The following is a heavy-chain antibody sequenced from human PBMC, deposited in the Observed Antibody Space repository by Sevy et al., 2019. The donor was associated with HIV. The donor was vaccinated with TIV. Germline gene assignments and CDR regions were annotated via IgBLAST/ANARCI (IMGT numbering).Heavy chain of an antibody. CDR2: VYYTGLT. J-gene: IGHJ6*02. CDR1: GGSITSSNYY. Sequence: SETLSLTCSASGGSITSSNYYWGWIRQPPGKGLEWIGRVYYTGLTYYNPSLKSRVTISVNTSKNQFSLNLNSVTAADTAIYYCAREPGGYDYDYGMDVWGQGTTVTVSS. D-gene: IGHD5-12*01. V-gene: IGHV4-39*02. CDR3: AREPGGYDYDYGMDV.